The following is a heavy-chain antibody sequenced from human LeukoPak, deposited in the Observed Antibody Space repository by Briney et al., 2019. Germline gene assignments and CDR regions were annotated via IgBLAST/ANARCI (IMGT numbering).Heavy chain of an antibody. V-gene: IGHV5-51*01. CDR3: ARTTQYGSGRNPSGYYYYMDV. D-gene: IGHD3-10*01. CDR2: IYPGDSDT. Sequence: GESLKISCKGSGSSFTSYWIGWVRQLPGKGLEWMGIIYPGDSDTRYSPSFQGQVTISADKSISTAYLQWSSLKASDTAMYYCARTTQYGSGRNPSGYYYYMDVWGKGTTVTVSS. CDR1: GSSFTSYW. J-gene: IGHJ6*03.